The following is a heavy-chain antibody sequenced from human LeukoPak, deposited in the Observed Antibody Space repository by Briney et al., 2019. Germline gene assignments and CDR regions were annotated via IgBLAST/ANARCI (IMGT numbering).Heavy chain of an antibody. Sequence: ASVKVSCKASGYTSTTYGVAWVRQAPGQGLEWMGWIGASSGAAEPAQKFRGRLTMTTERSTNTVYMDLGRLTSDDSALYYCAAYNEGYCASANCYTGFQFWGRGTLVTVSS. V-gene: IGHV1-18*01. CDR2: IGASSGAA. CDR1: GYTSTTYG. J-gene: IGHJ4*02. D-gene: IGHD2-2*02. CDR3: AAYNEGYCASANCYTGFQF.